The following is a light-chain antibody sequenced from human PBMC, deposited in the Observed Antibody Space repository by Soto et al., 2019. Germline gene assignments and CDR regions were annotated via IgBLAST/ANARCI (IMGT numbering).Light chain of an antibody. CDR3: QHYNSWPIT. CDR2: GAS. V-gene: IGKV3-15*01. Sequence: EIVMTQSPATLSVSPGERATLSCRASQSVSSNLAWYQQKPGQAPSLLIYGASPRATAIPARFSGSGSGTEFTVTISSLQSEDFAVYYCQHYNSWPITFGPGTKVDIK. J-gene: IGKJ3*01. CDR1: QSVSSN.